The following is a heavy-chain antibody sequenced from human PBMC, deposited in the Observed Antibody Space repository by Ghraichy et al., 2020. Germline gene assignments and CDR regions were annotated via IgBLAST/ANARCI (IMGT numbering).Heavy chain of an antibody. J-gene: IGHJ4*02. D-gene: IGHD2-2*01. CDR2: ISGSGGST. CDR1: GFTFSSYA. Sequence: GGSLRLSCAASGFTFSSYAMSWVRQAPGKGLEWVSAISGSGGSTYYADSVKGRFTISRDNSKNTLYLQMNSLRAEDTAVYYCAKVPYIVVVPAAYFDYWGQGTLVTVSS. CDR3: AKVPYIVVVPAAYFDY. V-gene: IGHV3-23*01.